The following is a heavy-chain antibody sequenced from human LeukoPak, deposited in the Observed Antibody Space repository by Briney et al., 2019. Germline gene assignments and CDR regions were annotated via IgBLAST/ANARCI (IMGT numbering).Heavy chain of an antibody. Sequence: PGGSLRLSCAASGFTFSSYWMHWVRQAPGKGLVWVSRINSDGSSTRYADSVKGRFTISRDNSKNTLYLQMNSLRAEDTAVYYCARDPVILPGWYFDLWGRGTLVTVSS. CDR2: INSDGSST. CDR3: ARDPVILPGWYFDL. CDR1: GFTFSSYW. D-gene: IGHD3-16*02. V-gene: IGHV3-74*01. J-gene: IGHJ2*01.